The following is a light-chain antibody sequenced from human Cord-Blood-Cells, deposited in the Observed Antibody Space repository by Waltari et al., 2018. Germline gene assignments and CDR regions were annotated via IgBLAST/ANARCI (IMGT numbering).Light chain of an antibody. CDR2: AVS. CDR3: SSYTSSSTWV. CDR1: SSDVGGYNY. J-gene: IGLJ3*02. Sequence: QSALTQPASVYGSPGQSITISCTGTSSDVGGYNYVSWYQQHPGKAPKLMIYAVSKRPSGVSNRFSGSKSGNTASLTISGLQAEDEADYYCSSYTSSSTWVFGGGTKLTVL. V-gene: IGLV2-14*01.